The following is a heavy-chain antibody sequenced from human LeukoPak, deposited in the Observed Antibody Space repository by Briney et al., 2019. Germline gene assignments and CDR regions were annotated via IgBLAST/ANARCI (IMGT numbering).Heavy chain of an antibody. D-gene: IGHD1-26*01. J-gene: IGHJ4*02. V-gene: IGHV3-7*01. CDR2: IKQDRSET. CDR3: ARDKIVGATNLDF. CDR1: GFTFSDYW. Sequence: PGGSLRLSCAASGFTFSDYWMSWVRQAPGKGLEWVANIKQDRSETYYVDSVKGRFTISRDNAKNSLYLQMNSLRADDTAVYYCARDKIVGATNLDFWGQGTLVTVSS.